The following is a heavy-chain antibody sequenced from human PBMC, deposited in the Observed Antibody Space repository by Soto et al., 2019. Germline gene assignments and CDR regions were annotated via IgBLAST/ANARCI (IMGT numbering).Heavy chain of an antibody. CDR1: GFTFSSYA. D-gene: IGHD3-22*01. CDR2: ISGSGGST. CDR3: AKVANGITMIVVVISYYFDY. Sequence: EVQLLESGGGLVQPGGSLRLSCAASGFTFSSYAMSWVRQAPGKGLEWVSAISGSGGSTYYADSVKGRFTISRDNSKNTLYLQMNSLRAEDTAVYYCAKVANGITMIVVVISYYFDYWGQGTLVTVSS. J-gene: IGHJ4*02. V-gene: IGHV3-23*01.